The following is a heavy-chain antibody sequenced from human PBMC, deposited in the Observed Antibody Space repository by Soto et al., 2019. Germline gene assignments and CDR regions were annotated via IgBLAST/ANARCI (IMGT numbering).Heavy chain of an antibody. D-gene: IGHD6-13*01. CDR1: GFTFSDCY. J-gene: IGHJ4*02. CDR3: ARGTYRSKNDFDY. Sequence: GGSLRLSCAAYGFTFSDCYMTWIRRAPGSGLEWVSYISSSSGTISYANSVKGRFTISRDNDQNSLYLQMTSLRAEDTAVYYCARGTYRSKNDFDYWGQGTLVTVSS. V-gene: IGHV3-11*01. CDR2: ISSSSGTI.